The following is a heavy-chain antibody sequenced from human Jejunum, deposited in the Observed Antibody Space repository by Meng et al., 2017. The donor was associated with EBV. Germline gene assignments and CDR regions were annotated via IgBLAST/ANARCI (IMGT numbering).Heavy chain of an antibody. J-gene: IGHJ4*02. Sequence: GQVQGAGPGLGKAADTLSLAGAVSGYAMGKGNGWGWIRQPPGKGLEWIGYIYYTGTTYYNPSLKSRVTMSIDTSKNHFSLKLTSVTTMDTAVYYCAKRMPGTGFDYWGQGTLVTVSS. V-gene: IGHV4-28*01. D-gene: IGHD1-1*01. CDR3: AKRMPGTGFDY. CDR1: GYAMGKGNG. CDR2: IYYTGTT.